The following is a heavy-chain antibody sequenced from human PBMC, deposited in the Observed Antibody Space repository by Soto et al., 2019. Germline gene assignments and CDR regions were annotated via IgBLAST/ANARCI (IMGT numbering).Heavy chain of an antibody. CDR1: GGTFSSYA. D-gene: IGHD2-8*01. CDR3: TLMAANPTDYFDD. Sequence: QVQLVQSGAEVKKPGSSVKVSCKASGGTFSSYAISWVRQAPGQGLEWMGGIIPIFGTANYAQKFQGRVTITADKSTRTTYMEVSRLRSEDTAVYYCTLMAANPTDYFDDWGQGTLVTVAS. J-gene: IGHJ4*02. CDR2: IIPIFGTA. V-gene: IGHV1-69*06.